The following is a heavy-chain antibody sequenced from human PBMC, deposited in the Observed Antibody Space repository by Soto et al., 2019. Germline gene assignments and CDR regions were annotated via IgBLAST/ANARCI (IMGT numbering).Heavy chain of an antibody. J-gene: IGHJ6*02. Sequence: EVQLLESGGGLVQPGGSLRLSCAASGFTFSSYAMSWVRQAPGKGLEWVSAISGSGGSTYYADSVKGRFTISRDNSKNTLDRHMNSLRAEDTAVYYCANSSGVWGSYYGMDVWGQGTTVTVSS. V-gene: IGHV3-23*01. CDR1: GFTFSSYA. D-gene: IGHD3-16*01. CDR3: ANSSGVWGSYYGMDV. CDR2: ISGSGGST.